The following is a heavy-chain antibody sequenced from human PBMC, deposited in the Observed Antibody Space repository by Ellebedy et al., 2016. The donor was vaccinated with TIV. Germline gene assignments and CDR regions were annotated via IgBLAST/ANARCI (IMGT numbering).Heavy chain of an antibody. CDR3: ARDLLGINDY. Sequence: AASVKVSCKASGDTFSTYAINWVRQAPGQGLEWMGRIISIMGITNHAQKFQGRVTITADKSTSTVSMELSSLRSEDTAVYYCARDLLGINDYWGQGTLVTVSS. J-gene: IGHJ4*02. V-gene: IGHV1-69*04. D-gene: IGHD7-27*01. CDR1: GDTFSTYA. CDR2: IISIMGIT.